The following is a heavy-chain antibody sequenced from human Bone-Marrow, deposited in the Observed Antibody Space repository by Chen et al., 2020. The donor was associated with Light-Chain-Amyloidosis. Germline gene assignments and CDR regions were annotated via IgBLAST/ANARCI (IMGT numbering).Heavy chain of an antibody. CDR3: ATRGDSSYRSEYYGLDV. CDR2: MSGSGGTT. V-gene: IGHV3-23*01. Sequence: EVQMLDPGGGLVQPGESLRLSCAASGSTFSNYPMTWVRQAPGKGLEWVSTMSGSGGTTYYADSVKGRFTISRDNSKDTLYLQMNSLRAEDTAVYYCATRGDSSYRSEYYGLDVWGQGTTVTVSS. J-gene: IGHJ6*02. D-gene: IGHD5-12*01. CDR1: GSTFSNYP.